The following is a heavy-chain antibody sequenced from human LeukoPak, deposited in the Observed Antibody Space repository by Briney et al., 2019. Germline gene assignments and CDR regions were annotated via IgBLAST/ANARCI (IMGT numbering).Heavy chain of an antibody. Sequence: ASVKVSCKASGYTFTGYYMHWVRQAPGQGLEWMGWINPNSGGTNYAQKFQGRVTMTRDTSTSTAYMELSRLRSDDTAVYYCARSITMVRGFDPWGQGTLVTVSS. CDR1: GYTFTGYY. CDR2: INPNSGGT. V-gene: IGHV1-2*02. J-gene: IGHJ5*02. D-gene: IGHD3-10*01. CDR3: ARSITMVRGFDP.